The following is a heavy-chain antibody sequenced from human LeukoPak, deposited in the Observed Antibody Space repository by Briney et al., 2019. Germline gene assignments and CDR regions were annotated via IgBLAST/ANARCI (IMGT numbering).Heavy chain of an antibody. J-gene: IGHJ4*02. CDR1: GFTFDDYA. V-gene: IGHV3-9*01. CDR3: AGGAGALGRFDY. D-gene: IGHD1-26*01. CDR2: ISWNSGSI. Sequence: GGSLRLSCAASGFTFDDYAMHWVRQAPGKGLEWVSGISWNSGSIGYADSVKGRFTISRDNAKNALYLQMSSLRAEDTAVYYCAGGAGALGRFDYWGQGTLVTFSS.